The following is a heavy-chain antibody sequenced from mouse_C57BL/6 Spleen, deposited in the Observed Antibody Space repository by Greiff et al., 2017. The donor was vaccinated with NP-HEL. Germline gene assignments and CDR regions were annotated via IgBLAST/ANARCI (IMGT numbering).Heavy chain of an antibody. V-gene: IGHV14-4*01. Sequence: VQLQQSGAELVRPGASVKLSCTASGFNIKDDYMHWVKQRPEQGLEWIGWIDPENGDTEYASKFQGKAPITADTSSNTAYLQLSSLTSEDTAVYYCTRKSNYPYYFDDWGQGTTLTVSS. D-gene: IGHD2-5*01. J-gene: IGHJ2*01. CDR3: TRKSNYPYYFDD. CDR1: GFNIKDDY. CDR2: IDPENGDT.